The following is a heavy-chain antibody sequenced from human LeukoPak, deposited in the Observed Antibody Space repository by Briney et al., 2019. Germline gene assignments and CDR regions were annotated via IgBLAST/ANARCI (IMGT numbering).Heavy chain of an antibody. CDR1: GFTFSNYA. V-gene: IGHV3-23*01. CDR2: ISDDVSAT. J-gene: IGHJ4*02. Sequence: GESLRLSCVASGFTFSNYAMNWVRQAPGKGLEWVSGISDDVSATYYADSVKGRFTISRDNSKSTLYLQMASLGAEDTAVYYRAKTTRPLGAFDSWGQGTLVTVSS. D-gene: IGHD1-26*01. CDR3: AKTTRPLGAFDS.